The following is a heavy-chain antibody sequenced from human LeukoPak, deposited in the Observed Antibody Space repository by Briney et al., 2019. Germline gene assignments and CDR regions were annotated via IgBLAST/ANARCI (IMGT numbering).Heavy chain of an antibody. CDR1: GFTFSSSW. V-gene: IGHV3-52*01. CDR3: SLIDY. D-gene: IGHD3-10*01. CDR2: IKCDGSEK. J-gene: IGHJ4*02. Sequence: GGSLRLSCAASGFTFSSSWMHWVCQAPEKGLEWVADIKCDGSEKYYVDSVKGRLTISRDNAKNSLYLQVNSLRAEDVRSGSYSLIDYWGQGTLVTVSS.